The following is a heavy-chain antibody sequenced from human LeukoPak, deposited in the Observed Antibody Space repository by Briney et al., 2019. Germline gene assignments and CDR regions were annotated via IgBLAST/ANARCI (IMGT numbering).Heavy chain of an antibody. Sequence: GASVKVSCKASGYTLSDYYMHWVRQAPGQGLEWMGWISTYNGNTNYAQKLQGRVTMTTDTSTSTAYMELRSLRSDDTAVYYCARVRDNDAFDIWGQGTMVTVSS. J-gene: IGHJ3*02. CDR3: ARVRDNDAFDI. D-gene: IGHD2-21*02. V-gene: IGHV1-18*04. CDR1: GYTLSDYY. CDR2: ISTYNGNT.